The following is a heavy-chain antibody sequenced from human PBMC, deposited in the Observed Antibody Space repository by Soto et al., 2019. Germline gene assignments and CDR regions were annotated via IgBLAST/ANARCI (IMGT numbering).Heavy chain of an antibody. Sequence: GESLKISCKGSGYSFTSYWISWVRQMPGKGLEWMGRIDPSDSYTDYSPSFQGHVTISADKSISTAYLQWSSLKASDTAMYYCASHSSSYYYYGMDVWGQGTTVTVSS. V-gene: IGHV5-10-1*01. CDR1: GYSFTSYW. J-gene: IGHJ6*02. CDR3: ASHSSSYYYYGMDV. D-gene: IGHD6-6*01. CDR2: IDPSDSYT.